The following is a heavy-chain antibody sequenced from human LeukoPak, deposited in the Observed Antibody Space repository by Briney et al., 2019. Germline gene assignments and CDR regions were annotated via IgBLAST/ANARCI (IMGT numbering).Heavy chain of an antibody. CDR3: TTFTWIQLWRYGDY. CDR2: IKSKTDGGTT. J-gene: IGHJ4*02. V-gene: IGHV3-15*01. Sequence: GGSLRLSCAASGFTFSNARMSWVRQAPGKGLEWVGRIKSKTDGGTTDYAAPVKGRFTISRDDSKNTLYLQMNSLKTEDTAVYYCTTFTWIQLWRYGDYWGQGTLVTVSS. D-gene: IGHD5-18*01. CDR1: GFTFSNAR.